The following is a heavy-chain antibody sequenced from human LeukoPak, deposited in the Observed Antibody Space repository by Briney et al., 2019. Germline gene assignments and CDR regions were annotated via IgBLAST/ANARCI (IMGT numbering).Heavy chain of an antibody. CDR1: GFTFSNYW. CDR3: ARGKGSAFDI. J-gene: IGHJ3*02. CDR2: ISQDGGEK. V-gene: IGHV3-7*02. Sequence: GGSLRLSCAAYGFTFSNYWMTWVRQAPGEGLEWVADISQDGGEKFYVDSVKGRFTISRDNAKNSLYLQMNSLRAEDTAVYYCARGKGSAFDIWGQGTMVTVSS. D-gene: IGHD2-15*01.